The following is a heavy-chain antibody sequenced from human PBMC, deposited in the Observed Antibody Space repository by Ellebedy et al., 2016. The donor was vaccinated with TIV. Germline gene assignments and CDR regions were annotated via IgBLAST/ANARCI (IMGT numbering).Heavy chain of an antibody. J-gene: IGHJ3*02. Sequence: PGGSLRLSCAASGFTFSSLAMNWVRQAPGKGLEWVSVISGIDGSTYYSDSVKGRFFISLDHSKNTVFLQLNSLRDEDTAQYFCGREGHTSGRCGAYDIWGQGTMVTVAS. CDR2: ISGIDGST. D-gene: IGHD6-19*01. CDR3: GREGHTSGRCGAYDI. V-gene: IGHV3-23*01. CDR1: GFTFSSLA.